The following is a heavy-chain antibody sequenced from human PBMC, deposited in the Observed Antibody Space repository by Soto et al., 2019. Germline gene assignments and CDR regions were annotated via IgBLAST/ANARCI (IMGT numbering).Heavy chain of an antibody. CDR2: LSGSGSLS. J-gene: IGHJ4*02. D-gene: IGHD2-15*01. V-gene: IGHV3-23*01. CDR1: GFTFNTFA. Sequence: EVLLLESGGGLVQPGGSLRLSCAASGFTFNTFAMTWVRQAPGKGLEWVSALSGSGSLSYYADSVKGRFTISRDNSKNSMYRKMNNMSVDETAVYVCARDRGGALDSWGQGPRFTVSS. CDR3: ARDRGGALDS.